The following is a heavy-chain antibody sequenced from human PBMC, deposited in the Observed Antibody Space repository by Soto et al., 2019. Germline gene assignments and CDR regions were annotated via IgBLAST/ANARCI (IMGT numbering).Heavy chain of an antibody. J-gene: IGHJ4*02. CDR1: GFTFSTYA. Sequence: PGGSLRLSCTASGFTFSTYAMSWVRQAPGKGLEWVSAVGISGGSTYHADSVKGRFTISRDNSKNTLYLQMNGLRAEDTAVYYCAKEADQWLDHFDYWGQGTPVTVSS. D-gene: IGHD6-19*01. CDR3: AKEADQWLDHFDY. V-gene: IGHV3-23*01. CDR2: VGISGGST.